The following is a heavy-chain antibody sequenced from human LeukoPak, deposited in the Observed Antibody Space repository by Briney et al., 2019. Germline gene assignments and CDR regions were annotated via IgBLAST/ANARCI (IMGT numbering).Heavy chain of an antibody. CDR1: GFTFSSYT. J-gene: IGHJ4*02. V-gene: IGHV3-33*01. Sequence: GGSLRLSCAASGFTFSSYTMHWVRQAPGKGLEWVAVIWYDGSNKYYADSVKGRFTISRDNSKNTLYLRVNSLRAEDTAMYYCARDRGGRWLQVYYFDYWGQGTLVTVSS. CDR3: ARDRGGRWLQVYYFDY. D-gene: IGHD5-24*01. CDR2: IWYDGSNK.